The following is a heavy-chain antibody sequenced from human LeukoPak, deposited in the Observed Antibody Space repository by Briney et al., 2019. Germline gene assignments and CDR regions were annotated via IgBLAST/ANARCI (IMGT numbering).Heavy chain of an antibody. V-gene: IGHV3-30*04. J-gene: IGHJ4*02. Sequence: GASLRLSRTVSGFAFSSYSYHWVRQTPGKGLEWLAHVAADDSFRWYADSVKGRFTISRDNSESTVFLQMNSLRLEDAGVYYCARDTYWSPFYWGQGTLLTVSS. CDR2: VAADDSFR. CDR3: ARDTYWSPFY. CDR1: GFAFSSYS. D-gene: IGHD2-8*02.